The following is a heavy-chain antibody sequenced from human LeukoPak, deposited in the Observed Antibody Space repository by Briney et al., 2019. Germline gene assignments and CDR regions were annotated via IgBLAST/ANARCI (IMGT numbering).Heavy chain of an antibody. CDR1: GYTFTGYY. CDR3: ARSGFGELYDGWFDP. D-gene: IGHD3-10*01. V-gene: IGHV1-2*02. CDR2: INPNSGGT. J-gene: IGHJ5*02. Sequence: GASVKVSCKASGYTFTGYYMHWVRQAPGQGLEWMGWINPNSGGTNYVQKFQGRVTMTRDTSISTAYMELSRLRSDDTAVYYCARSGFGELYDGWFDPWGQGTLVTVSS.